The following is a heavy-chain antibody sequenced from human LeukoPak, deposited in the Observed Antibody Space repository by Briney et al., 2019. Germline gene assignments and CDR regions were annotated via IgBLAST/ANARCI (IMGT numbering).Heavy chain of an antibody. CDR2: IHYGGST. Sequence: PSETLSLTCTVSGGSISSPYWTWIRQPPGKGLEWIGYIHYGGSTDYSPSLKSRATISLDTSKNQFSLHLTSVTAADTAVYYCARQLAGLAPPGFIDSWGQGTLVTVSS. V-gene: IGHV4-59*08. CDR1: GGSISSPY. J-gene: IGHJ4*02. CDR3: ARQLAGLAPPGFIDS. D-gene: IGHD3-3*02.